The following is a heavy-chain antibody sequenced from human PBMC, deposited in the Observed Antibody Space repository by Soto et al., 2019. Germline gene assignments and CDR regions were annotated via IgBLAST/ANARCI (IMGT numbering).Heavy chain of an antibody. D-gene: IGHD6-25*01. CDR3: TRARLTLDY. CDR2: INEDGSEK. CDR1: GFAFSSYW. V-gene: IGHV3-7*04. J-gene: IGHJ4*02. Sequence: EVQLVQSGGGLVQPGGSLRLSCVTSGFAFSSYWMTWVRQAPGKGLEWVANINEDGSEKYYVDSVKGRFIISRDNAKNSLYLQMNSLRADDTAVYFCTRARLTLDYWGQGALVTVSS.